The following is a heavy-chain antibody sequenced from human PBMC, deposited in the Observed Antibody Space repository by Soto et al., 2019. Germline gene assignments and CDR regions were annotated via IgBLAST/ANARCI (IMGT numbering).Heavy chain of an antibody. CDR2: IYYSGST. J-gene: IGHJ5*02. Sequence: PSETLSLTCTVSGGSISSYYWSWIRQPPGKGLEWIGYIYYSGSTNYNPSLKSRVTISVDTSKNQFSLKLSSVTAADTAVYYCARGLTGYYPWWFDPWGQGTLVTVSS. CDR1: GGSISSYY. CDR3: ARGLTGYYPWWFDP. D-gene: IGHD3-9*01. V-gene: IGHV4-59*01.